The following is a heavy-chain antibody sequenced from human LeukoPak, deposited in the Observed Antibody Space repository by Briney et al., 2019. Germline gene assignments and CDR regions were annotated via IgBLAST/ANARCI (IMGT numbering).Heavy chain of an antibody. CDR2: ISAYNGNT. Sequence: ASVKVSCTASGYTFTSYGISWVRQPPGQGLEWMGWISAYNGNTNYAQKLQARVTMTTNTSTSTAYMELRSLRSDDTAVYYCAREYYDFWSGYYTGPGYFGYWGQGTLVTVSS. CDR3: AREYYDFWSGYYTGPGYFGY. V-gene: IGHV1-18*01. J-gene: IGHJ4*02. CDR1: GYTFTSYG. D-gene: IGHD3-3*01.